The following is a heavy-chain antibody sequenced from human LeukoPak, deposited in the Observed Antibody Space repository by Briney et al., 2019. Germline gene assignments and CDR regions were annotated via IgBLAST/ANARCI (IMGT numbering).Heavy chain of an antibody. CDR1: GFTFSSYG. J-gene: IGHJ4*02. CDR2: ISGSGGST. D-gene: IGHD5-12*01. Sequence: GGSLRLSCAASGFTFSSYGMSWVRQAPGKGLEWVSAISGSGGSTYYADSVKGRFTISRDNSKNTLYLQMNSLRAEDTAVYYCAKERSSLRREWLRWGFDYWGQGTLVTVSS. V-gene: IGHV3-23*01. CDR3: AKERSSLRREWLRWGFDY.